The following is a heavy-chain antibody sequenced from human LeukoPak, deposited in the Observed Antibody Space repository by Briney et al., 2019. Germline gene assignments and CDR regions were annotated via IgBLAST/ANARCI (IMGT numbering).Heavy chain of an antibody. V-gene: IGHV3-48*03. CDR3: ARYCSGGSCPFDY. J-gene: IGHJ4*02. D-gene: IGHD2-15*01. CDR2: ISSSGSTI. CDR1: GFTFSSYE. Sequence: PGGSLRLSCAASGFTFSSYEMNWVRQAPGKGLEWVSYISSSGSTIYYADSVKGRFTISRDNAKNSLYLQMNSLRAEDTAVYYCARYCSGGSCPFDYWGQGTLVTVSS.